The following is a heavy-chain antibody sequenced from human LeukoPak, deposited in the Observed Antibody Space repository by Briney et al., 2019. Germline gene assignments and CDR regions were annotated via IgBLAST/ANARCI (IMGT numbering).Heavy chain of an antibody. CDR3: AKSGGNTSSREFFDS. Sequence: GSLRLSCAASGFTFSSYGMHWVRQAPGKGLEWVAFIRYDGSNKYYADSVKGRCTISRDNSKNTLYLQMNSLRAEDTAVYFCAKSGGNTSSREFFDSWGQGTLVTVSS. J-gene: IGHJ4*02. CDR1: GFTFSSYG. V-gene: IGHV3-30*02. D-gene: IGHD3-10*01. CDR2: IRYDGSNK.